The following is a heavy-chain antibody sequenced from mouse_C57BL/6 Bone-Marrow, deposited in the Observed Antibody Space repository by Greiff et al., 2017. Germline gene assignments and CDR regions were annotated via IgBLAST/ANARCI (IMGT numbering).Heavy chain of an antibody. V-gene: IGHV14-3*01. J-gene: IGHJ1*03. CDR2: IDPAHGNT. CDR1: GFHIKNTY. Sequence: VQLQQSVAELVRPGASVKLSCTASGFHIKNTYMHWVKQRPEQGLEWIGRIDPAHGNTKYAPKFQGKATITADTSSNPAYLQLSSLTSEDTAIYYCARSHYGSSDWYFDVWGTGTTVTVAS. D-gene: IGHD1-1*01. CDR3: ARSHYGSSDWYFDV.